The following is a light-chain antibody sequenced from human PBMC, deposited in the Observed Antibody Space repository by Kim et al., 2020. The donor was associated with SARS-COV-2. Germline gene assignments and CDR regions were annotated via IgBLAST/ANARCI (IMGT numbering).Light chain of an antibody. J-gene: IGLJ3*02. CDR3: QTWDSSSVM. CDR1: KLGDRY. CDR2: QDN. Sequence: SLSAGQTASITCSGDKLGDRYVCWYQPRPGQSPVLVIYQDNRRPSGLPGRFSGSVSGNTATLTVSGAQATDEADYYCQTWDSSSVMFGGGTQLTVL. V-gene: IGLV3-1*01.